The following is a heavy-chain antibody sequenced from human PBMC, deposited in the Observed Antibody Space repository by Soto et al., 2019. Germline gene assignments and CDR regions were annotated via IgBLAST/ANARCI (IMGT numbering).Heavy chain of an antibody. CDR2: VNPILSMS. D-gene: IGHD3-10*01. V-gene: IGHV1-69*10. J-gene: IGHJ4*02. CDR3: ATSYGSGYRAFDF. CDR1: GDTFNFYS. Sequence: SVKVSCKASGDTFNFYSINWVRQAPGLGLEWMGGVNPILSMSNYAQRFQGRVTMTADKSTSTAYMELSGLRSEDTAIYYCATSYGSGYRAFDFWGQGALVTVSS.